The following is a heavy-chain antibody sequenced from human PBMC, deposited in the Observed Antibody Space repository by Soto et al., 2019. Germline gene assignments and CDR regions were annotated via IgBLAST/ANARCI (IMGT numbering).Heavy chain of an antibody. Sequence: ASVKVSCKASGYTLNSYGISWVRQAPGQGLEWMGWIIPYYHTTNYAQKFQARVTMTTDASASTAYMELSGMRSDDTAVYYCARVGYCNTTSCLFYYYHHGIDAWGQGTTVTVSS. D-gene: IGHD2-2*01. J-gene: IGHJ6*02. CDR1: GYTLNSYG. V-gene: IGHV1-18*01. CDR2: IIPYYHTT. CDR3: ARVGYCNTTSCLFYYYHHGIDA.